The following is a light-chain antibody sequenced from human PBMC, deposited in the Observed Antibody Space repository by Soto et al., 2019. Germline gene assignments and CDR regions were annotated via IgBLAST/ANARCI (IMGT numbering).Light chain of an antibody. J-gene: IGKJ2*01. V-gene: IGKV1-9*01. CDR1: QGISNF. CDR2: TAS. CDR3: QQLNSYPRT. Sequence: IQLTQSPSSLSASVGDRVTITCRASQGISNFLAWYQQRPGIAPRLLIYTASTLQTGVPSRFSGSGSGTDFTLSIRSLQPEDFSTYYCQQLNSYPRTFGQGTKLEIK.